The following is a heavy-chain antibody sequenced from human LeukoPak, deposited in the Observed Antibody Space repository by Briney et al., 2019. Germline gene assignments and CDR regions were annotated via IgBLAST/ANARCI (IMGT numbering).Heavy chain of an antibody. CDR2: ISGSGGST. J-gene: IGHJ4*02. CDR1: GFTFSSYA. D-gene: IGHD6-13*01. V-gene: IGHV3-23*01. Sequence: GSLRLSCAASGFTFSSYAMSWVRQAPGKGLEWVSAISGSGGSTYYADSAKGRFTISRDNSKNTLYLQMNSLRNEDTAVYFCARDKARGSLLGPRTAAPGTFDYWGQGTLVTVSS. CDR3: ARDKARGSLLGPRTAAPGTFDY.